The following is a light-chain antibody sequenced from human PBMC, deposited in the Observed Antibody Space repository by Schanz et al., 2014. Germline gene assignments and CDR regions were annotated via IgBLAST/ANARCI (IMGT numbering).Light chain of an antibody. CDR2: GAS. CDR1: QSLRSTY. CDR3: QQYGSSPVT. J-gene: IGKJ4*01. V-gene: IGKV3-20*01. Sequence: EIVLTQSPGTLSLSPGERATLSCRASQSLRSTYLAWYQQKLGQAPRLLIYGASSRATGIPDRFSGSGSGTDFTLTISRLEPEDFAVYYCQQYGSSPVTFGGGTKV.